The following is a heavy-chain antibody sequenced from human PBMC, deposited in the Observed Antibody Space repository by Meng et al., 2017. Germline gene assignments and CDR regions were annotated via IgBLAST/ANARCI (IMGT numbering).Heavy chain of an antibody. CDR1: GYTFTSYA. J-gene: IGHJ5*02. CDR3: ARDKLKTFDP. V-gene: IGHV1-3*01. Sequence: QVPLVQSGAEGKKPGASVKVSCKASGYTFTSYAMHWVRQAPGQRLEWMGWINAGNGNTKYSQKFQGRVTITRDTSASTAYMELSSLRSEDTAVYYCARDKLKTFDPWGQGTLVTVSS. CDR2: INAGNGNT.